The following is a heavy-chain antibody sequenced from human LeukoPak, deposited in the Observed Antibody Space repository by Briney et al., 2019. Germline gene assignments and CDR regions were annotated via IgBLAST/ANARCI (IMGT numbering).Heavy chain of an antibody. CDR1: GFTFSSYA. D-gene: IGHD3-10*02. CDR3: AELGITMIGGV. CDR2: ISSSGSTI. Sequence: PGGSLRLSRAASGFTFSSYAMSWVRQAPGKGLEWVSYISSSGSTIYYADSVKGRFTISRDNAKNSLYLQMNSLRAEDTAVYYCAELGITMIGGVWGKGTTVTISS. J-gene: IGHJ6*04. V-gene: IGHV3-48*03.